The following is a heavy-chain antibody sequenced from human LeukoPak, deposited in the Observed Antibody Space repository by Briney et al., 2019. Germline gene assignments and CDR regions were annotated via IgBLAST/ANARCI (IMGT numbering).Heavy chain of an antibody. CDR1: DGSISIYY. D-gene: IGHD3-10*01. CDR3: VRDRELTY. V-gene: IGHV4-4*08. CDR2: VYSSGNT. Sequence: PSETLSLTCTVSDGSISIYYWNWIRQPPGKGLEWIGYVYSSGNTNYSPSLKGRAIISADTSKNQFSLKLTSVTAADTVVYYCVRDRELTYWGQGILVTVSS. J-gene: IGHJ4*02.